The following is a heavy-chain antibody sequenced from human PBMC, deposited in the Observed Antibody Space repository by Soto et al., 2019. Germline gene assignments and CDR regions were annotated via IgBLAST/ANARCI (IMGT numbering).Heavy chain of an antibody. CDR3: ARDSLNYDFWSGYYRYYYYGMDV. CDR1: GFNFSSYA. CDR2: ISYDGSNK. J-gene: IGHJ6*02. Sequence: GGSLRLSCAASGFNFSSYAMHWVRQAPGKGLEWVAVISYDGSNKYYADSVKGRFTISRDNSKNTLYLQMNSLRAEDTAVYYCARDSLNYDFWSGYYRYYYYGMDVWGQGTTVTV. V-gene: IGHV3-30-3*01. D-gene: IGHD3-3*01.